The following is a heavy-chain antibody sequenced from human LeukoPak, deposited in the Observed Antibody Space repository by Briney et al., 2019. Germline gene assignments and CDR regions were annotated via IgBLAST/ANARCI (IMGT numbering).Heavy chain of an antibody. J-gene: IGHJ3*02. CDR1: GGSISSYY. V-gene: IGHV4-59*01. CDR2: IYYSGRT. CDR3: ARDLAYCGGDCYSNAFDI. D-gene: IGHD2-21*02. Sequence: SSETLSLTCTASGGSISSYYWSWIRQPPGKGLKWIGYIYYSGRTNYNPSFKSRVTISVDTSKNQFSLKLSSVTAADTAVYYCARDLAYCGGDCYSNAFDIWGQGTMVTVPS.